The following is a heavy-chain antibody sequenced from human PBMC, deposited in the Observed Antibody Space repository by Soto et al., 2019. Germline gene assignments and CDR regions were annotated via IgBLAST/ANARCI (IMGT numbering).Heavy chain of an antibody. J-gene: IGHJ6*02. Sequence: QLQLQEPGPGLVKPSETLSLTCTVSGGSISSSSYYWGWIRQPPGKGLEWIGSIYYSGSTYYNPSLKSRVIISVDTSKNQFSLKLSAVTAADTAVYWGVYCGGDCYRYYYGMDVWGQGTTVTVSS. CDR2: IYYSGST. V-gene: IGHV4-39*01. D-gene: IGHD2-21*02. CDR3: VYCGGDCYRYYYGMDV. CDR1: GGSISSSSYY.